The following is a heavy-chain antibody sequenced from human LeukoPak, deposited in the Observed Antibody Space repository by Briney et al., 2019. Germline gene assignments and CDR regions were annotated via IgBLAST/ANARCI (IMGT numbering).Heavy chain of an antibody. J-gene: IGHJ4*02. V-gene: IGHV5-51*01. D-gene: IGHD5-24*01. CDR3: ARRADGYNYVGTDY. CDR1: GYNFTNYW. Sequence: GESLHISCKGSGYNFTNYWIAWVRQLPGKGLEWMGIIYPGDSETTYSPSFQGQVTISADKSISTAYLQWSSLKASDTAMYYCARRADGYNYVGTDYWGQGTLVTVSS. CDR2: IYPGDSET.